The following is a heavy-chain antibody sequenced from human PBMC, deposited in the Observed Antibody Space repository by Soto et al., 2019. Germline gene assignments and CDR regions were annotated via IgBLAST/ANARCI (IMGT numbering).Heavy chain of an antibody. V-gene: IGHV3-23*01. J-gene: IGHJ4*02. D-gene: IGHD6-13*01. CDR1: GFTFSNYA. Sequence: EVQLLESGGGLVQPGGSLRLSCAASGFTFSNYAVTWVRQAPGKGLEWVSTISGSGGSTYYADSVKGRFTISRDKSKNTLYLQMNSLRAEDTAVYSCAKDQGSSWYEIDYWGQGTLVTVSS. CDR3: AKDQGSSWYEIDY. CDR2: ISGSGGST.